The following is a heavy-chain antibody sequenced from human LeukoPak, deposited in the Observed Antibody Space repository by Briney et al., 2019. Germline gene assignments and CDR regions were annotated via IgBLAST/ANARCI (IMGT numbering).Heavy chain of an antibody. CDR1: GYTFTSYY. CDR2: INPSGGSA. Sequence: GASVKVSCKASGYTFTSYYMHWVRQAPGQGLEGMGIINPSGGSASYPKKFQGRVTMTRDMSTSTVYMELSSLRSEDTAVYYCARDLGVGSNSLDYWGQGTLVTVSS. V-gene: IGHV1-46*01. J-gene: IGHJ4*02. D-gene: IGHD1-26*01. CDR3: ARDLGVGSNSLDY.